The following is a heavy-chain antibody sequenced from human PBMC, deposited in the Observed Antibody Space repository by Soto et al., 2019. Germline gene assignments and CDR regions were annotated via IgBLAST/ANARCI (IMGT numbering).Heavy chain of an antibody. Sequence: QVQLQQWGAGLLKPSETLSLTCAVYGGSFSGYYWSWIRQPPGKGLEWIGEINDSGSTKYNPPLKSRATISVDTSKNQFSLKLSSVTAADTAVYYCAKELSPVDYDSSGPVGGWGQGTLVTVSS. CDR3: AKELSPVDYDSSGPVGG. CDR2: INDSGST. D-gene: IGHD3-22*01. J-gene: IGHJ4*02. CDR1: GGSFSGYY. V-gene: IGHV4-34*01.